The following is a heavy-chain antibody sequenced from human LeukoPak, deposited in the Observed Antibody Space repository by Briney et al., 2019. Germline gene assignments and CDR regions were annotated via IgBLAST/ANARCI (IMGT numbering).Heavy chain of an antibody. D-gene: IGHD4-17*01. CDR3: AKDRGLYGDYEALDAFDI. CDR1: GFTFSSYS. J-gene: IGHJ3*02. Sequence: PGGSLRLSCAASGFTFSSYSMNWVRQAPGKGLEWVSSISSSSSYIYYADSVKGRFTISRDNAKNSLYLQMNSLRAEDTAVYYCAKDRGLYGDYEALDAFDIWGQGTMVTVSS. CDR2: ISSSSSYI. V-gene: IGHV3-21*04.